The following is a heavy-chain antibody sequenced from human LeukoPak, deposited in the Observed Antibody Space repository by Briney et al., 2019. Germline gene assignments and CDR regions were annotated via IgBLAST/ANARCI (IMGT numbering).Heavy chain of an antibody. J-gene: IGHJ4*02. CDR2: IRYDGSNK. CDR3: AKHGLPLVVISAPLGY. V-gene: IGHV3-30*02. D-gene: IGHD2-15*01. Sequence: GSLRLSCAASGFTFSSYGMHWVRQAPGKGLEWVAFIRYDGSNKYYADSVKGRFTISRDNSKNTVYLQMNSLRAEDTAVYYCAKHGLPLVVISAPLGYWGQGTLVTVAS. CDR1: GFTFSSYG.